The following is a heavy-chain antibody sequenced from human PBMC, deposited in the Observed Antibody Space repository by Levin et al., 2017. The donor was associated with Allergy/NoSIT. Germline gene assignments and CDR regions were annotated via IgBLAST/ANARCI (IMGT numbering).Heavy chain of an antibody. V-gene: IGHV3-23*01. J-gene: IGHJ6*02. CDR1: GFTFSSYA. CDR3: AKAGRGGITIFGVGGRGGMDV. Sequence: SCAASGFTFSSYAMSWVRQAPGKGLEWVSAISGSGGSTYYADSVKGRFTISRDNSKNTLYLQMNSLRAEDTAVYYCAKAGRGGITIFGVGGRGGMDVWGQGTTVTVSS. D-gene: IGHD3-3*01. CDR2: ISGSGGST.